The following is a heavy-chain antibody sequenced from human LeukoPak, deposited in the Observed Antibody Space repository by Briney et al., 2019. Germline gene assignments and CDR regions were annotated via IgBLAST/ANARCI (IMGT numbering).Heavy chain of an antibody. CDR2: IRYDGSNK. V-gene: IGHV3-30*02. CDR3: AKGINMVRGVIIGYYYYYMDV. CDR1: GFTFSSYG. J-gene: IGHJ6*03. D-gene: IGHD3-10*01. Sequence: PGGSLRLSCAASGFTFSSYGMHWVRQAPGKGLEWVAFIRYDGSNKYYADSVKGRFTISRDSSKNTLYLQMNSLRAEDTAVYYCAKGINMVRGVIIGYYYYYMDVWGKGTTVTVSS.